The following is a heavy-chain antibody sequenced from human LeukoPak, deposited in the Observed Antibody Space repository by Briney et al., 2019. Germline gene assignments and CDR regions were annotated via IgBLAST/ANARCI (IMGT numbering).Heavy chain of an antibody. V-gene: IGHV4-59*01. D-gene: IGHD4/OR15-4a*01. Sequence: SETLSLTCTVSGGSISSYYWSWIRQPPGKGLEWIGYIYYSGSTNYNPSLKSRVTISVDTSKNQFSLKLSSVTAADTAVYYCARTMGITGTGSFGFGYWGQGILVTVSS. J-gene: IGHJ4*02. CDR2: IYYSGST. CDR3: ARTMGITGTGSFGFGY. CDR1: GGSISSYY.